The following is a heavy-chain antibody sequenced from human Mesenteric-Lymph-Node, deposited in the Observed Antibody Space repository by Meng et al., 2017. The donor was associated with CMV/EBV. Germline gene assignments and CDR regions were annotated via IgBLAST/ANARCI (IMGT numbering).Heavy chain of an antibody. Sequence: SETLSLTCAVYGGSFSGYYWSWIRQPPGKGLEWIGEINHSGSTNYNPSLKSRVTISVDTSKNQFSLKLSSVTAADTAVYYCARDGPRWGLNYYYYYGMDVWGQGTTVTVSS. CDR3: ARDGPRWGLNYYYYYGMDV. CDR1: GGSFSGYY. V-gene: IGHV4-34*01. CDR2: INHSGST. D-gene: IGHD1-26*01. J-gene: IGHJ6*02.